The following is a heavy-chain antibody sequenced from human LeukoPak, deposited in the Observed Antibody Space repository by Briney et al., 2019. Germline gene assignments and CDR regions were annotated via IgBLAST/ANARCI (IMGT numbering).Heavy chain of an antibody. Sequence: SVKVSCKASGGTFSSYAISWVRQAPGQGLEWMGRIIPILGIANYAQKFQGRVTITADKSTSTAYMELSSLRSEDTAVYYCARGRYSSLSGPRYGMDVWGQGTTVTVSS. CDR2: IIPILGIA. CDR3: ARGRYSSLSGPRYGMDV. CDR1: GGTFSSYA. V-gene: IGHV1-69*04. D-gene: IGHD6-6*01. J-gene: IGHJ6*02.